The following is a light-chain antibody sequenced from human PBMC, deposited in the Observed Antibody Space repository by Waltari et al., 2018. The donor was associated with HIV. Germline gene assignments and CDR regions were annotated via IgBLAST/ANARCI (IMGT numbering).Light chain of an antibody. Sequence: YALTQPPSVSVAPGRTARIACAGNNIGDKSVHWYQQKQGQAPILVIYYDTDRPSGIPERFSGSNSGNTASLIISRVEAGDEADYFCQVWDTTTDQYVFGTGTKVTV. CDR1: NIGDKS. CDR2: YDT. J-gene: IGLJ1*01. V-gene: IGLV3-21*04. CDR3: QVWDTTTDQYV.